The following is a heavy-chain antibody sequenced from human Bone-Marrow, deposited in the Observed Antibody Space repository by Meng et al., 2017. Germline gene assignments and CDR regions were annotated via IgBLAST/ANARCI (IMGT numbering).Heavy chain of an antibody. CDR1: GDSVSSNSAA. V-gene: IGHV6-1*01. D-gene: IGHD5-12*01. CDR3: ARNGYSGYDDGLDY. Sequence: SCAISGDSVSSNSAAWNWSRQSPSRGLEWLGRTYYRSKWYNDYAVSVKSRITINPDTSKNQFSLQLNSVTPEDTAVYYCARNGYSGYDDGLDYWGQGTLVTVSS. CDR2: TYYRSKWYN. J-gene: IGHJ4*02.